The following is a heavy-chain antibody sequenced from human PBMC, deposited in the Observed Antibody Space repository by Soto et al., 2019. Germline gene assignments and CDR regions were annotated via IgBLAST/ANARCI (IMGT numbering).Heavy chain of an antibody. J-gene: IGHJ6*02. D-gene: IGHD5-18*01. Sequence: SVKVSCKASGGTFSSYAISWVRQAPGQGLEWMGGIIPIFGTANYAQKFQGRVTITADEYTSTAYMELSSLRSEDTAVYYCARDRIVDTAMVGLYYYYGMDVWGQGTTVTVS. CDR2: IIPIFGTA. CDR3: ARDRIVDTAMVGLYYYYGMDV. CDR1: GGTFSSYA. V-gene: IGHV1-69*13.